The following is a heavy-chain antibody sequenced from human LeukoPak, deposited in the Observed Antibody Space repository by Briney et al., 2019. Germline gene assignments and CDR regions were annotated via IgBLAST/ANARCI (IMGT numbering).Heavy chain of an antibody. CDR1: GFTFSSYA. V-gene: IGHV3-23*01. D-gene: IGHD7-27*01. CDR3: AKDLAWGLDGIDV. Sequence: PGGSLRLSCAASGFTFSSYAMSWVRQAPGKGLEWVSAISGSGGSTYYADSVKGRFTISRDNSKNTLYVQMNSLRTDDTAVYYCAKDLAWGLDGIDVWGQGTTVTVSS. CDR2: ISGSGGST. J-gene: IGHJ6*02.